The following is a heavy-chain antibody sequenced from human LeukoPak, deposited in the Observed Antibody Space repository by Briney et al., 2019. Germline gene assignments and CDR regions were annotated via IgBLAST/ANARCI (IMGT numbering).Heavy chain of an antibody. Sequence: GESLKISCKGSGYNFASKWIAWVRQMPGKGLEWMGIIYPGDSDTTYSPSFQGQVTISADKSISTAYLQWSSLKASDTAMYYCASTYDSSGYLDYWGQGTLVTVSS. D-gene: IGHD3-22*01. CDR3: ASTYDSSGYLDY. CDR1: GYNFASKW. CDR2: IYPGDSDT. V-gene: IGHV5-51*01. J-gene: IGHJ4*01.